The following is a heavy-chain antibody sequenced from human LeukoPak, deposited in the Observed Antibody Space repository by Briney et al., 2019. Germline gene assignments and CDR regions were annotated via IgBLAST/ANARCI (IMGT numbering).Heavy chain of an antibody. D-gene: IGHD4-17*01. CDR1: GFIFSTYT. J-gene: IGHJ3*02. CDR2: ISSDSSYI. CDR3: ARDRTSMVTIDAFDI. Sequence: GGSLRLSYAASGFIFSTYTMNWVRRAPGKGLEWGSFISSDSSYIYYADSVKGRFTISRDNAKNSLYLQMNSLRAEDTAVYYCARDRTSMVTIDAFDIWGQGTMVTVSS. V-gene: IGHV3-21*01.